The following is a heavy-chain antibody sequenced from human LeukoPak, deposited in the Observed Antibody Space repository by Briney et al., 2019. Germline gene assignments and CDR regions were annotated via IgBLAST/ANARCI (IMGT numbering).Heavy chain of an antibody. D-gene: IGHD1-1*01. J-gene: IGHJ4*02. Sequence: GGSLRLSCAASGFTFSTYWMHWVRQAPGKGLVWVSRIHSDGSSTSYADSVKGRFTISRDNAKNTLYLQMNSLRAEDTAVYYCAKDRNAGASDYWGQGTLVTVSS. CDR2: IHSDGSST. CDR3: AKDRNAGASDY. CDR1: GFTFSTYW. V-gene: IGHV3-74*01.